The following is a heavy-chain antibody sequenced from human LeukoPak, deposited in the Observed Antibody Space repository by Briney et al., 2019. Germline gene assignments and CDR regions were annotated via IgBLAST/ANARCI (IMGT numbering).Heavy chain of an antibody. CDR1: GFTFSSYG. CDR2: ISYDVGKK. CDR3: AELGITMIGGV. J-gene: IGHJ6*04. V-gene: IGHV3-30*18. D-gene: IGHD3-10*02. Sequence: HPGRSLRLSCAASGFTFSSYGMHWVRQAPGKGLEWVAVISYDVGKKYYADSVKGRFTISRDNYKNTLYLQMNSLRAEDTAVYYCAELGITMIGGVWGKGTTVTISS.